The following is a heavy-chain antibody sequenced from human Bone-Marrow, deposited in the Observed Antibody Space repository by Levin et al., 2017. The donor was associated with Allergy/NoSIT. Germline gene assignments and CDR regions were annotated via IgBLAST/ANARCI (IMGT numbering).Heavy chain of an antibody. CDR3: ASWAMYHYDRSAFDYFYYAMDV. D-gene: IGHD3-22*01. CDR2: ISAGGNYI. J-gene: IGHJ6*02. CDR1: GFLFSSYD. V-gene: IGHV3-21*01. Sequence: KRGESLKISCAASGFLFSSYDMNWVRQAPGKGLEWVSSISAGGNYIYYADSVKGRFTISRDNAKNSLFLQMNSLRAEDTAVYYCASWAMYHYDRSAFDYFYYAMDVWGQGTTVTVSS.